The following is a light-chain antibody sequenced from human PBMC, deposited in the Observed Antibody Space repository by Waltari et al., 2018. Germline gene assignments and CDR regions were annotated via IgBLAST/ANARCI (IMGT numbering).Light chain of an antibody. CDR3: QQYYRSRT. V-gene: IGKV4-1*01. J-gene: IGKJ1*01. CDR2: WAS. Sequence: DIVMTQSPDSLAVSLGERATIDCKSSQSVFYRSDNKKYLAWYQHNPGQPPKLLFYWASTRDSGVPDRFSASGSGTDFPLTINNLQAEDVAVYYCQQYYRSRTFGQGTKVEIK. CDR1: QSVFYRSDNKKY.